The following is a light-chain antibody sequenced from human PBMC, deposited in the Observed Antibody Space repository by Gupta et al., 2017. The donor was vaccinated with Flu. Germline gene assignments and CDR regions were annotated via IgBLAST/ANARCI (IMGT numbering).Light chain of an antibody. CDR1: QSVTSSF. Sequence: DIVLTQSPGTLSLSPGERATLSCRASQSVTSSFLAWYQQKAGQAPRLLIYGASSRATGIPDRFSGSGSGTDFTLTISRREPEDFAVYYCQQYGSSPQTFGQGTKVE. V-gene: IGKV3-20*01. CDR3: QQYGSSPQT. CDR2: GAS. J-gene: IGKJ1*01.